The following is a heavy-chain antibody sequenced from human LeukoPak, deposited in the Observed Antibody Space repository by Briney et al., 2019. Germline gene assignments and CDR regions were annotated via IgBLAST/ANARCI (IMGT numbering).Heavy chain of an antibody. CDR2: ISWNSGSI. V-gene: IGHV3-9*01. D-gene: IGHD6-6*01. CDR3: ARDKEYDAFDI. J-gene: IGHJ3*02. Sequence: GGSLRLPCAASGFTFEDYTMHWVRQAPGKGLEWVSGISWNSGSIGYADSVKGRFTISRDNSKNTLYLQMNSLRAEDTAVYYCARDKEYDAFDIWGQGTMVTVSS. CDR1: GFTFEDYT.